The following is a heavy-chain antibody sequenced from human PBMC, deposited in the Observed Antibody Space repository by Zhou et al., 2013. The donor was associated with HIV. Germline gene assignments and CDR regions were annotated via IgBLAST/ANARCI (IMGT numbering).Heavy chain of an antibody. CDR2: IIPIFGTA. J-gene: IGHJ3*02. CDR3: ARGGSHRGYYDSSGYHDAFDI. CDR1: GGTFSSYA. Sequence: QVQLVQSGAEVKKPGSSVKVSCKASGGTFSSYAISWVRQAPGQGLEWMGGIIPIFGTANYAQKFQGRVTITTDESTSTAYMELSSLRSEDTAVYYCARGGSHRGYYDSSGYHDAFDIWGQGTMVTVSS. V-gene: IGHV1-69*05. D-gene: IGHD3-22*01.